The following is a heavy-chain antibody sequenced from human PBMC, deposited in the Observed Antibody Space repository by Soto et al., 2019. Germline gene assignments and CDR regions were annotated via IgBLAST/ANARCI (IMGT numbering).Heavy chain of an antibody. CDR2: IYWDDDK. Sequence: QITLKDTGPTLVNPTQPLTLTCTFSGFSLSTSGVGVGWIRQPPAKALEWLARIYWDDDKRYTPSLKSRLTISRDTSKNPVVLTMTNMDPVDTATYYCAHMVNYYDFWSGDSATLGVWFDPWGQGTLVTVSS. D-gene: IGHD3-3*01. V-gene: IGHV2-5*02. CDR1: GFSLSTSGVG. CDR3: AHMVNYYDFWSGDSATLGVWFDP. J-gene: IGHJ5*02.